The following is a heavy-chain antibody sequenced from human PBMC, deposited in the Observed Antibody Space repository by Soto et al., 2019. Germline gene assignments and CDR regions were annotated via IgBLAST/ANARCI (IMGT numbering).Heavy chain of an antibody. CDR1: GYTFTSYY. J-gene: IGHJ4*02. D-gene: IGHD2-15*01. V-gene: IGHV1-46*01. CDR2: INPSGGST. CDR3: ARGHYSRSVVVVADSNEVYDY. Sequence: QVQLVQSGAEVKKPGASVKVSCKASGYTFTSYYMHWVRQAPGQGLEWMGIINPSGGSTSYAQKFQGRVTMNKDTSTSTVYMELSSLRSEDTAVYYCARGHYSRSVVVVADSNEVYDYWGQGTLVTVSS.